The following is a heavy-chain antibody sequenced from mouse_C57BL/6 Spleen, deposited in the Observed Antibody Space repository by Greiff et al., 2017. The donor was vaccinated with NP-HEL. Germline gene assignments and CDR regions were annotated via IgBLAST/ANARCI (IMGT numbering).Heavy chain of an antibody. Sequence: QVHVKQSGAELVRPGASVTLSCKASGYTFTDYEMHWVKQTPVHGLEWIGAIDPETGGTAYNQKFKGKAILTADKSSSTAYMELRSLTSEDSAVYYCTRRLLSHYYAMDYWGQGTSVTVSS. J-gene: IGHJ4*01. D-gene: IGHD2-3*01. CDR2: IDPETGGT. CDR1: GYTFTDYE. CDR3: TRRLLSHYYAMDY. V-gene: IGHV1-15*01.